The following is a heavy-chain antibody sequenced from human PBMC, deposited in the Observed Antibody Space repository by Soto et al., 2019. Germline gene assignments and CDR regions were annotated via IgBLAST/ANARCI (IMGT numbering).Heavy chain of an antibody. V-gene: IGHV4-4*07. CDR1: GADINTYS. CDR2: IYTSASI. J-gene: IGHJ6*02. Sequence: ETLSLTCSVSGADINTYSWTWIRQPAGKGLEWIGRIYTSASINYNPSLKGRVTLSVDTSTNQVSLRLASVTAADTAIYYCARDREAGYNFYYGMDVWGQGTTVTVS. CDR3: ARDREAGYNFYYGMDV. D-gene: IGHD6-19*01.